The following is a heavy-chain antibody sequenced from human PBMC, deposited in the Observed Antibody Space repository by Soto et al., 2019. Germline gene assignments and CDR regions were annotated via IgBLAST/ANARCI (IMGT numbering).Heavy chain of an antibody. Sequence: PGGSLRLSCAASGFTFSSYWMHWVRQAPGKGLVWVSRINSDGSSTSYADSVKDRFTISRDNAKNTLYLQMNSLRAEDTAVYYCARGYYDILTGYYDTGYFDYWGQGTLVTVSS. CDR3: ARGYYDILTGYYDTGYFDY. CDR1: GFTFSSYW. D-gene: IGHD3-9*01. CDR2: INSDGSST. J-gene: IGHJ4*02. V-gene: IGHV3-74*01.